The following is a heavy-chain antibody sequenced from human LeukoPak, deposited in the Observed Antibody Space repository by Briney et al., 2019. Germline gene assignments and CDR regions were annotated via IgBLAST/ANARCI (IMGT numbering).Heavy chain of an antibody. Sequence: SETLSLTCAVYGGFFSGNYWSWIRRPPGKGLEWIGEINHSGSTNYNPSLKSRVTISVDTSKNQFSLKLSSVTAADTAVYYCASSCSGGSCSTPARLDYWGQGTLVTVSS. CDR1: GGFFSGNY. J-gene: IGHJ4*02. CDR3: ASSCSGGSCSTPARLDY. V-gene: IGHV4-34*01. CDR2: INHSGST. D-gene: IGHD2-15*01.